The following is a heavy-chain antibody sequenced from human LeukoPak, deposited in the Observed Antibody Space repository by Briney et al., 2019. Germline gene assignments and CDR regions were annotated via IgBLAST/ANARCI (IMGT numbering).Heavy chain of an antibody. Sequence: SETLSLTCAVYGGSFSGYYWSWIRQPPGKGLEWIGEINHSGGTNYNPSLKSRVTISVDTSKNQFSLKLSSVTAADTAVYYCARGHLRNWSDPWGQGTLVTVSS. CDR3: ARGHLRNWSDP. CDR2: INHSGGT. CDR1: GGSFSGYY. V-gene: IGHV4-34*01. J-gene: IGHJ5*02.